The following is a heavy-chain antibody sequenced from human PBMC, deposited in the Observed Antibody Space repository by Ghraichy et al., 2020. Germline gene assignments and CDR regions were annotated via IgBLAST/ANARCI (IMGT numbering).Heavy chain of an antibody. CDR1: GGSISTNNY. J-gene: IGHJ4*02. CDR2: VHYSGNT. D-gene: IGHD6-19*01. V-gene: IGHV4-39*07. CDR3: ARARQWLGVLGY. Sequence: SQTLSLTCTVSGGSISTNNYWGWIREPPGKGLEWIGSVHYSGNTYYTPSLRSRVTISIDTSKNQFSLNLNSVTAADTAVYYCARARQWLGVLGYWGRGTLVTVSS.